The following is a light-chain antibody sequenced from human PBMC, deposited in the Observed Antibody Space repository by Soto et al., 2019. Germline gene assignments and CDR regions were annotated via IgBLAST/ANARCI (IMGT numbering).Light chain of an antibody. V-gene: IGKV3-15*01. CDR3: QQDNNWPPWT. CDR2: RAS. CDR1: QSVANN. J-gene: IGKJ1*01. Sequence: EVVMTQSPATLSVSPGEGATLSCRASQSVANNVAWYQQKPGQAPRLLIYRASTRATGIPARFSGSGYGREFVLPISSLQAEYVAVYECQQDNNWPPWTCGQGPRVEIK.